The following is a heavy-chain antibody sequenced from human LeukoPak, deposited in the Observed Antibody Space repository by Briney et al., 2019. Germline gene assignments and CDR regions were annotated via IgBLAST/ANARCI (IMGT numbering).Heavy chain of an antibody. CDR2: INSRRSYI. D-gene: IGHD5-18*01. Sequence: GGSLRLSCAASGFIFSNYGMNWVRQAPGKGLEWVSCINSRRSYIYYADSVKGRFTISRDNAKNSLYLQMNSLRAEDAAVYYCARDGYNYGFSDSWGQGTLVTVSS. V-gene: IGHV3-21*01. CDR3: ARDGYNYGFSDS. J-gene: IGHJ4*02. CDR1: GFIFSNYG.